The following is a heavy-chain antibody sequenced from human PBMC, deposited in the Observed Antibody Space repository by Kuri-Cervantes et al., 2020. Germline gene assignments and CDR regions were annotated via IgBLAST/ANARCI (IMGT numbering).Heavy chain of an antibody. CDR1: GFTFDDYA. Sequence: SLKISCAASGFTFDDYAMHWVRQAPGKGLEWVSGISWNSGSIGYADSVKGRFTISRDNSKNTLYLEVNSLRAEDTAVYYCAKGDCISTTCPFEYWGQGTLVTVSS. CDR2: ISWNSGSI. D-gene: IGHD2/OR15-2a*01. CDR3: AKGDCISTTCPFEY. J-gene: IGHJ4*02. V-gene: IGHV3-9*01.